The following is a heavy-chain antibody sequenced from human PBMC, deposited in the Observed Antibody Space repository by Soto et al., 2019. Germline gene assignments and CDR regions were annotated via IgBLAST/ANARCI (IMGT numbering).Heavy chain of an antibody. CDR1: GDSISSTNYY. V-gene: IGHV4-39*01. Sequence: XETLALTCGVAGDSISSTNYYWAWIRQPPGKGLEWIGTIYYSGTTYYKSSLKSRVTISVDTPRNQFSLRVNSVDAADTAVYFCARLDYRNYFDYWGQGTLVTVSS. CDR2: IYYSGTT. CDR3: ARLDYRNYFDY. J-gene: IGHJ4*02. D-gene: IGHD3-10*01.